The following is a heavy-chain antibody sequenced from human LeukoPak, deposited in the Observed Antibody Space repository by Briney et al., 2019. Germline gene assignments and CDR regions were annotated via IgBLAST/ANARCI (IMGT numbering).Heavy chain of an antibody. D-gene: IGHD3-22*01. J-gene: IGHJ4*02. CDR2: ISGSGGRT. CDR3: ANDPYESISNSYDY. Sequence: GGSLRLSCAASGITFRNYGMSWVRQAPGKGLEWVSSISGSGGRTYYADSVKGRFTISRDNSKNMLYLQTNSLRAEDTAVYYCANDPYESISNSYDYWGQGTLVTVSS. V-gene: IGHV3-23*01. CDR1: GITFRNYG.